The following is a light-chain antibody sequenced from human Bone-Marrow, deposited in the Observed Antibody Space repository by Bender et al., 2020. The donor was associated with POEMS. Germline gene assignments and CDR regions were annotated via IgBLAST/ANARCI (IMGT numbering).Light chain of an antibody. Sequence: QSALTQPPSASGSPGQSVTISCTGTSSDIGGYNYVSWYQQHPGKAPKLMICDVSNRPSGVSNRFSGSKSGNTASLTISGLQTEDEADYYCCSYAGSSTRRKVFGTGTKVTVL. CDR2: DVS. J-gene: IGLJ1*01. CDR1: SSDIGGYNY. CDR3: CSYAGSSTRRKV. V-gene: IGLV2-14*03.